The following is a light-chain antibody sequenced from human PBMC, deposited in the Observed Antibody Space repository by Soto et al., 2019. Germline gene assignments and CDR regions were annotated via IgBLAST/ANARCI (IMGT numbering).Light chain of an antibody. CDR2: DAS. J-gene: IGKJ4*01. CDR1: QSVSSY. CDR3: QQRSSGLT. Sequence: EIEMTQSPATLSSSLGERATLSCRASQSVSSYLAWYQQKPGKAPRLLIYDASNRASGIPSRFSGSGSGTEFTLTISSLEPEDFAVYYCQQRSSGLTFGGGTKLEIK. V-gene: IGKV3-11*01.